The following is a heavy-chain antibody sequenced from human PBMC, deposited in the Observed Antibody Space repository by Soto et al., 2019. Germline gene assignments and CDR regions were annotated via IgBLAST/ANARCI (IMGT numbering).Heavy chain of an antibody. Sequence: QVQLVESGGGVVQPGRSLRLSCAASGFTFSSYAMHWVRQAPGKGLEWVAVISYDGSNKYYADSVKGRFTISRDNSKNTLYLQMNSLRAEDTAVYSCAKPEYSCSWGLFSYWGQGTLVTVSS. CDR3: AKPEYSCSWGLFSY. V-gene: IGHV3-30-3*02. D-gene: IGHD6-13*01. CDR1: GFTFSSYA. CDR2: ISYDGSNK. J-gene: IGHJ1*01.